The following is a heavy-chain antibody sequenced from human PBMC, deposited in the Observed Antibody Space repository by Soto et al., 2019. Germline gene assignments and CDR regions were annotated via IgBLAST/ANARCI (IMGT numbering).Heavy chain of an antibody. CDR3: ATGRGIY. CDR1: GFTFFSYS. CDR2: ISTGGGTI. V-gene: IGHV3-48*01. D-gene: IGHD3-10*01. J-gene: IGHJ4*02. Sequence: EVRLVESGGGLVQPGGSLRLSCAASGFTFFSYSMNWVRQAPGKGLEWVSYISTGGGTIYYADSVKGRFTISRDNAKNSLYLQRNRLRAEDTAVYYCATGRGIYWGQGILVTVSS.